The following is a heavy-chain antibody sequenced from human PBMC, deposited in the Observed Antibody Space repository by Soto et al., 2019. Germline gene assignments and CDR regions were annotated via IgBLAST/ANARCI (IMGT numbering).Heavy chain of an antibody. V-gene: IGHV3-30-3*01. CDR1: GFSFSAYT. J-gene: IGHJ6*02. D-gene: IGHD6-13*01. Sequence: QVQLVESGGGVVQPGRSLRLSCAASGFSFSAYTMHWVRQVPGKGLEWVAVISFGGNSKYYADSVKGRFTISRDNSDNTLDLQMNNLREDDTALYYCARAGYSSSQGDYFYGMDVWGQGTTVTVSS. CDR3: ARAGYSSSQGDYFYGMDV. CDR2: ISFGGNSK.